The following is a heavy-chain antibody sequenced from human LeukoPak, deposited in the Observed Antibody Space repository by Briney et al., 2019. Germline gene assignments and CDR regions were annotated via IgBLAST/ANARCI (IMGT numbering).Heavy chain of an antibody. Sequence: GGSLRLSCAASGFTFSSYGMHWVRQAPGKGLEWVAVISYDGGNKYYADSVKGRFTISRDNSKNTLYLQMNSLRAEDTAVYYCAKDLYSSGWYNWFDPWGQGTLVTVSS. D-gene: IGHD6-19*01. CDR1: GFTFSSYG. V-gene: IGHV3-30*18. J-gene: IGHJ5*02. CDR3: AKDLYSSGWYNWFDP. CDR2: ISYDGGNK.